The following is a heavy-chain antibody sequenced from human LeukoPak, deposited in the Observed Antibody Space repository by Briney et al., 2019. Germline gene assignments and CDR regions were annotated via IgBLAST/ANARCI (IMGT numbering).Heavy chain of an antibody. V-gene: IGHV4-4*07. J-gene: IGHJ4*02. CDR2: VHTSGST. D-gene: IGHD4-17*01. CDR1: GGSISDYY. Sequence: SETLSLTCAVSGGSISDYYWSWIRQPAGKGLEWIGRVHTSGSTNYNPSLKRRVTMSVDTSKNQFSLRLSTVTAADTAVYYCARDLYGDYGVFDYWGQGTLVTVSS. CDR3: ARDLYGDYGVFDY.